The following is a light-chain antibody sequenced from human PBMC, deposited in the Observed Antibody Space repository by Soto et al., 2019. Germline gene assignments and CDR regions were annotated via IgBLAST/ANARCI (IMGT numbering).Light chain of an antibody. CDR3: QQSYSTPFT. CDR1: QSISRF. CDR2: TAS. Sequence: DIQMTQSPSSLSASVGDRVTITCRASQSISRFLNWYQQKPGKAPKLLIYTASSLQSGVPSRFSGSESGTDFTLNISSLTPEDFATYYCQQSYSTPFTFGQGNALEIK. J-gene: IGKJ2*01. V-gene: IGKV1-39*01.